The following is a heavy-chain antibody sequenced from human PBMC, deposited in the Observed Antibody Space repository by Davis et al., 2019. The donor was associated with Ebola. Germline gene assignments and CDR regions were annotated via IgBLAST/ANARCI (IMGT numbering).Heavy chain of an antibody. J-gene: IGHJ5*02. V-gene: IGHV3-23*01. D-gene: IGHD6-6*01. CDR2: ISYSGGNT. CDR3: AKGGGTSSSDFRRT. CDR1: GFTFSNYG. Sequence: GESLNISCAASGFTFSNYGMNWVRQAPGKRLEWVSGISYSGGNTHYADSVKGRFTISRDNSKNTLYLQMNSLRAEDTAVYYCAKGGGTSSSDFRRTWGQGTLVTVSS.